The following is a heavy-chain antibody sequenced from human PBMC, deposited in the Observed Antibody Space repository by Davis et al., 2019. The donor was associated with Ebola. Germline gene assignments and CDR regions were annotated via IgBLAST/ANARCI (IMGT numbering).Heavy chain of an antibody. CDR1: GFTFSSYG. V-gene: IGHV3-33*01. J-gene: IGHJ6*02. Sequence: GESLKISCAASGFTFSSYGMHWVRQAPGKGLEWVAVIWYDGSNKYYADSVKGRFTISRDNSKNTLYLQMNSLRAEDTAVYYCAREVSSGLPYYYYGMDVWGQGTTVTVSS. D-gene: IGHD6-19*01. CDR3: AREVSSGLPYYYYGMDV. CDR2: IWYDGSNK.